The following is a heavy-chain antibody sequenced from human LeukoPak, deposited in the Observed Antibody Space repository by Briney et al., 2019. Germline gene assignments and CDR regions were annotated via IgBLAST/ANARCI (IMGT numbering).Heavy chain of an antibody. V-gene: IGHV1-46*01. CDR1: GYTFTGYY. D-gene: IGHD5-24*01. J-gene: IGHJ4*02. Sequence: GASVKVSCKASGYTFTGYYMHWVRQAPGQGLEWLGLINPSGSSTLYAQKFQGRVTMTRDMSTSTAYMELSSLRSEDTAVYYCASSWRWSTYYFDYWGQGTLVTVSS. CDR3: ASSWRWSTYYFDY. CDR2: INPSGSST.